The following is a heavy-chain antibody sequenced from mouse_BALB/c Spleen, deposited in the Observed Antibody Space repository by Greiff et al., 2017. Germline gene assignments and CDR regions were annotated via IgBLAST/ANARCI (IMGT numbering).Heavy chain of an antibody. CDR3: ARDIRYGSSYWYFDV. J-gene: IGHJ1*01. CDR2: ISSGGST. V-gene: IGHV5-6-5*01. Sequence: EVKLMKSGGGLVKPGGSLKLSCAASGFTFSSYAMSWVRQTPEKRLEWVASISSGGSTYYPDSVKGRFTISRDNARNILYLQMSSLRSEDTAMYYCARDIRYGSSYWYFDVWGAGTTVTVSS. D-gene: IGHD1-1*01. CDR1: GFTFSSYA.